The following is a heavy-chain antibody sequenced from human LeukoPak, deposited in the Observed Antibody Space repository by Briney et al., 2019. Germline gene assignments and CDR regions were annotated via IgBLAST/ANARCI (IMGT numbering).Heavy chain of an antibody. D-gene: IGHD2-2*01. V-gene: IGHV4-59*02. CDR3: ARDAGPLRMYCSSTSCANNFDY. CDR1: GGSARSYY. Sequence: PSETLSLTCIVSGGSARSYYWSWIRQPPGEGLEWIAYIHNSGSTNYNPSLKSRVTISVDTSKNQFSLKLSSVTAADTAVYYCARDAGPLRMYCSSTSCANNFDYWGQGTLVTVSS. CDR2: IHNSGST. J-gene: IGHJ4*02.